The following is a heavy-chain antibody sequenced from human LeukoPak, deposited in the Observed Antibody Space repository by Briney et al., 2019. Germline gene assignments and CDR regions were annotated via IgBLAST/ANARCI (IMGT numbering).Heavy chain of an antibody. CDR1: GFTFSSYG. CDR3: VKGHMTIYFQH. CDR2: IQYDGNNK. J-gene: IGHJ1*01. V-gene: IGHV3-30*02. D-gene: IGHD4/OR15-4a*01. Sequence: GGSLRLSCAASGFTFSSYGMHWVRQAPGKGLEWVALIQYDGNNKYYTDSVKGRFTISRDNSKNTLYLQMNSLRAEDTALYYCVKGHMTIYFQHWGQGTLVTVSS.